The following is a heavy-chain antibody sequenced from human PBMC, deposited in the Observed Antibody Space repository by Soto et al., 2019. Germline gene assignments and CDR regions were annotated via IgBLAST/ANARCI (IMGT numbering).Heavy chain of an antibody. CDR2: IIPIFGTA. J-gene: IGHJ6*02. CDR1: GGPFSSYA. V-gene: IGHV1-69*01. CDR3: ARDQNYYHILTGYYTAYYYYGMDV. Sequence: SVKVSCKTSGGPFSSYAIIWVRQAPGQGLEWMGGIIPIFGTANYAQKFQGRVTITADESTSTAYMELSSLRSEDTAVYYCARDQNYYHILTGYYTAYYYYGMDVWGQGTTVTVSS. D-gene: IGHD3-9*01.